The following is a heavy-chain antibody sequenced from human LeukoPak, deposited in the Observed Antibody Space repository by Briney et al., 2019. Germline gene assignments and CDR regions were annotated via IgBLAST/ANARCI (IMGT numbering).Heavy chain of an antibody. CDR3: AIDRYSSGWYTFDY. D-gene: IGHD6-19*01. CDR2: ISSSSSYI. CDR1: GFTFSNFG. J-gene: IGHJ4*02. Sequence: GSLRLSCAASGFTFSNFGINWVRQAPGKGLEWVSSISSSSSYISYADSVKGRFTISRDNAKNSLDLQMNSLRAEDTAVYYCAIDRYSSGWYTFDYWGQGTLVTVSS. V-gene: IGHV3-21*01.